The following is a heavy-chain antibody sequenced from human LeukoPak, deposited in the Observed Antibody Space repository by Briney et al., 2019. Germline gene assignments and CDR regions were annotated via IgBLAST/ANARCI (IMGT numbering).Heavy chain of an antibody. Sequence: SETLSLTCAVYGGSFSGYYWSWIRQPPGKGLEWIGEINHSGSTNYNPSLKSRVTISVDTSKSQFSLKLSSVTAADTAVYYCARVSILWFGESVDVWGKGTTVTVSS. CDR3: ARVSILWFGESVDV. CDR2: INHSGST. J-gene: IGHJ6*04. D-gene: IGHD3-10*01. V-gene: IGHV4-34*01. CDR1: GGSFSGYY.